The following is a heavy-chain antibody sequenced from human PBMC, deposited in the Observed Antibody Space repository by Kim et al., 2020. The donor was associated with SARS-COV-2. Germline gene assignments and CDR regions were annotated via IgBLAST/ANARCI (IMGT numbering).Heavy chain of an antibody. CDR2: IKHDGSGQ. J-gene: IGHJ5*02. CDR3: ARGAGSSVFDP. D-gene: IGHD1-26*01. V-gene: IGHV3-7*01. CDR1: GFTFSNYW. Sequence: GGSLRLSCAASGFTFSNYWMTWVRQTPGKGLEWVASIKHDGSGQYYVDSLKGRFTRSRDNAKNSLYLQMNSLRAEDTALYHCARGAGSSVFDPWGQGTLVTASS.